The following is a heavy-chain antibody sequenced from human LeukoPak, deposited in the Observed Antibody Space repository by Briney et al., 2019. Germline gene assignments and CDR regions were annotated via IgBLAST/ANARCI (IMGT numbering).Heavy chain of an antibody. CDR3: ARVQYYGSGSYYNWFDP. J-gene: IGHJ5*02. CDR2: INSDGNST. V-gene: IGHV3-74*01. Sequence: GGSLRLSCAASGFTFSSYWMHWVRQAPGKGLVWVSRINSDGNSTNYADSVKGRFTISRDNAKDTLYLQMNSLRAEDTAVYYCARVQYYGSGSYYNWFDPWGQGTLVTVSS. D-gene: IGHD3-10*01. CDR1: GFTFSSYW.